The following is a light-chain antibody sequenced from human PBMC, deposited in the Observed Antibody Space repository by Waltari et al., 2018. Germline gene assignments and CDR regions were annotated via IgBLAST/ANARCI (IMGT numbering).Light chain of an antibody. J-gene: IGLJ2*01. CDR3: CSFAGSSPHVV. V-gene: IGLV2-23*01. CDR1: SSDVGTYNL. CDR2: EST. Sequence: QSALTQPASVSGSPGQSITISCTGTSSDVGTYNLVSWYQHPPGKAPKLMIYESTKRPSGVSNRFFGSKSGNTASLTISGLQAEDEADYYCCSFAGSSPHVVFGGGTKLTVL.